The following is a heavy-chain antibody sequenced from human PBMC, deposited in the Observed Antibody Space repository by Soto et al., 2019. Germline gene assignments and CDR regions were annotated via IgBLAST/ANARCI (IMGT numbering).Heavy chain of an antibody. D-gene: IGHD3-3*01. J-gene: IGHJ6*02. CDR2: ISSSGSTI. Sequence: PGGSLRLSCAASGFTFSDYYMSWIRQAPGKGLEWVSYISSSGSTIYYADSVKGRFTISRDNSKNTLYLQMNSLRAEDTAVYYCARGRRGTYYDFWSGYYYYGMDVWGQGTTVTVSS. V-gene: IGHV3-11*04. CDR3: ARGRRGTYYDFWSGYYYYGMDV. CDR1: GFTFSDYY.